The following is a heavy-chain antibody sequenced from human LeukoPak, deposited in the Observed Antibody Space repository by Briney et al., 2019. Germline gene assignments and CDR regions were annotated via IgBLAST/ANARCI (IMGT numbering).Heavy chain of an antibody. Sequence: GGSLRLSCAASGFTFSSYGMHWVRQAPGKGLEWVAVIWYDGSNKYYADSVKGRFTISRDNSKNTLYLQMNSLRAEDTAVYYYARGLTYDYVWGSYETYFDYWGQGTLVTVSS. J-gene: IGHJ4*02. CDR2: IWYDGSNK. V-gene: IGHV3-33*01. CDR1: GFTFSSYG. D-gene: IGHD3-16*01. CDR3: ARGLTYDYVWGSYETYFDY.